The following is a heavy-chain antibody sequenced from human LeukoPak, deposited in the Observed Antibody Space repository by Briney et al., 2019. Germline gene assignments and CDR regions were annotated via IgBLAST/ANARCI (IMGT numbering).Heavy chain of an antibody. D-gene: IGHD3-9*01. CDR3: AKLRPNYDILTGYFYHFDY. CDR2: ISGSGGST. V-gene: IGHV3-23*01. J-gene: IGHJ4*02. Sequence: GGSLRLSCAASGFTFSSYAMSWVRQAPGKGLEWVSAISGSGGSTYYADSVKGRFTISRDNSKNTLYLQMNSLRAEDTAVYYCAKLRPNYDILTGYFYHFDYWGQGTLVTVSS. CDR1: GFTFSSYA.